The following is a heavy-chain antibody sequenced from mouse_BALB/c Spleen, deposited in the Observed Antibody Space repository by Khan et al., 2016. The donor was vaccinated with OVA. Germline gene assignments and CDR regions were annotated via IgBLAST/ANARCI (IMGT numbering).Heavy chain of an antibody. CDR2: INTYTGEP. CDR3: AREDLSYEYDGVYYAMDY. D-gene: IGHD2-4*01. V-gene: IGHV9-1*02. CDR1: GYTFTNYG. J-gene: IGHJ4*01. Sequence: QIQLVQSGPELKKPGETVKISCKASGYTFTNYGMNWVKQAPGKGLKWMGWINTYTGEPTYADDFKGRFAFSLETSASTAYLQINHLKTEDMAIYFCAREDLSYEYDGVYYAMDYWGQGTSVTGSS.